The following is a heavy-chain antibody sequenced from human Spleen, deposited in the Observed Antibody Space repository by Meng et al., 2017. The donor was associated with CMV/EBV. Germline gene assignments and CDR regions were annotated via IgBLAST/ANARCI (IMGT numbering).Heavy chain of an antibody. D-gene: IGHD6-19*01. V-gene: IGHV6-1*01. CDR3: AREAAVAGYFDY. CDR2: TYYRSEWYN. J-gene: IGHJ4*02. Sequence: ISGDSVSSNTAGWNWIGQSPSRGLEWLGRTYYRSEWYNDYAVSVRRRITINPDTSKNQFSLHLKSVTPDDTAVYYCAREAAVAGYFDYWGQGTLVTVSS. CDR1: GDSVSSNTAG.